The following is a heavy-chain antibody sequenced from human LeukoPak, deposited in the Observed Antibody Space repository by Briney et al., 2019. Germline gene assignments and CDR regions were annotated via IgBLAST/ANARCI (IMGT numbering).Heavy chain of an antibody. Sequence: GGSLRLSCAASGFTVSSNCMNWVRQAPGTGLEWVSVIYSGGSTYYADSVRGRFTISRDNSKNTLYLQMNSLRAEDTAVYYCAKDVVVVVVAARNDAFDIWGQGTMVTVSS. J-gene: IGHJ3*02. D-gene: IGHD2-15*01. CDR1: GFTVSSNC. CDR2: IYSGGST. V-gene: IGHV3-53*01. CDR3: AKDVVVVVVAARNDAFDI.